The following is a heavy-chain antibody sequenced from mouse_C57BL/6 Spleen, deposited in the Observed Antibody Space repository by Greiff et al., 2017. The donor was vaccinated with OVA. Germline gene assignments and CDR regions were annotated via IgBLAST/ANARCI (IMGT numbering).Heavy chain of an antibody. Sequence: EVHLVESGEGLVKPGGSLKLSCAASGFTFSSYAMSWVRQTPEKRLEWVAYISSGGDYIYYADTVKGRFTISRDNARNTLYLQMSSLKSEDTAMYYCTRDGNPYYFDYWGQGTTLTVSS. D-gene: IGHD2-1*01. J-gene: IGHJ2*01. V-gene: IGHV5-9-1*02. CDR3: TRDGNPYYFDY. CDR2: ISSGGDYI. CDR1: GFTFSSYA.